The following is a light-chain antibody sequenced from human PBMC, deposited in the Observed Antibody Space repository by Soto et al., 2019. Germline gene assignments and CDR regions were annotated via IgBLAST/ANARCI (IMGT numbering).Light chain of an antibody. J-gene: IGKJ1*01. CDR2: DAS. V-gene: IGKV3-11*01. CDR3: QQRTDRPPWT. Sequence: EIVLTQSPATLSLSPGERATLSCRASQSIGLAIAWYQHKPGQAPRLLIFDASQRATGIPARFRGSGSGTDFTLSISSLEPEDFAVYYCQQRTDRPPWTCGQGPKVDIK. CDR1: QSIGLA.